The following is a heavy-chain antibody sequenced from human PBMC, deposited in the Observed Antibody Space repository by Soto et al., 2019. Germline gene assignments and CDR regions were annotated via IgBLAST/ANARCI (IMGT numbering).Heavy chain of an antibody. D-gene: IGHD3-3*01. J-gene: IGHJ5*02. CDR3: ARVTIFEYWFDP. CDR1: SYSISGGFY. Sequence: PSETLSLTCAVSSYSISGGFYWAWIRQPPGKGLEWIGNIYHSGSAHYNPSLKSRVTMSVDTSKNNFSLRLTSVTAADTAVYYRARVTIFEYWFDPWGQGILVTVSS. V-gene: IGHV4-38-2*01. CDR2: IYHSGSA.